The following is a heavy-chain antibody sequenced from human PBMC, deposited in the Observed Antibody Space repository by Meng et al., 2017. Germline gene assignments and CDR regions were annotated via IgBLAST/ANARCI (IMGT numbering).Heavy chain of an antibody. D-gene: IGHD2-21*01. Sequence: GESLKISCAASGFTFSSYWMSWVRQAPGKGLEWVANIKQDGSEKYYVDSVKGRFTISRDNAKNSLYLQMNSLRAEDTAVYYCARSLGDRAFDIWGQGTMDTVSS. CDR1: GFTFSSYW. J-gene: IGHJ3*02. CDR2: IKQDGSEK. CDR3: ARSLGDRAFDI. V-gene: IGHV3-7*01.